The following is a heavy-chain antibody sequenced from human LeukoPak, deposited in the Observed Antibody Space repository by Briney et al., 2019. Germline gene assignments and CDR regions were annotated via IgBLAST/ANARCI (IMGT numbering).Heavy chain of an antibody. D-gene: IGHD3-16*01. CDR3: ARDPPPFMNGCDFDH. Sequence: GGSLRLSCAVSGFIFNNYGFHWVRQAPGKGLEWVAEITYDGNNKYYADSVKGRFTISRDNSKNTVYLQMNTLRAEDTALYYCARDPPPFMNGCDFDHWGQGTLVTVSS. CDR1: GFIFNNYG. J-gene: IGHJ4*02. V-gene: IGHV3-30*03. CDR2: ITYDGNNK.